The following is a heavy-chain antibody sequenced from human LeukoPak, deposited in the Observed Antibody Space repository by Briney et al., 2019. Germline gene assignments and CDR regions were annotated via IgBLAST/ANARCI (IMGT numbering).Heavy chain of an antibody. CDR1: GFTFSSYA. V-gene: IGHV3-23*01. CDR2: ISGSGVST. CDR3: ARDLGQYYDTSDNWFDP. Sequence: GGSLRLSCAASGFTFSSYAMSWVRQAPGKGLEWVSAISGSGVSTYYADSVKGRFTISRDNAKNTLNLQMNSLRAEDTAVYYCARDLGQYYDTSDNWFDPWGQGTLVTVSS. J-gene: IGHJ5*02. D-gene: IGHD3-22*01.